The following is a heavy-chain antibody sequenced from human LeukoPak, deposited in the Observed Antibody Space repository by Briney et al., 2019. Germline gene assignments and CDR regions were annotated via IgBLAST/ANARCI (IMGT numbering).Heavy chain of an antibody. Sequence: GGSLRLSCAASGFTFSSYWMSWVRQAPGKGLEWVANIKQDGSEKYYVDSVKGRFTISRDNAKNSLYLQMNSLRAEDTAVYYCAREFMITFGGTTGSFEDYFDYWGQGTLVTVSS. D-gene: IGHD3-16*01. V-gene: IGHV3-7*01. J-gene: IGHJ4*02. CDR1: GFTFSSYW. CDR3: AREFMITFGGTTGSFEDYFDY. CDR2: IKQDGSEK.